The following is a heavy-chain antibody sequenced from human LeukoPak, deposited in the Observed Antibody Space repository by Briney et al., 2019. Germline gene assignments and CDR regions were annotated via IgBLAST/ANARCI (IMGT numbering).Heavy chain of an antibody. D-gene: IGHD6-13*01. CDR1: GGSISSGSYY. CDR3: ARGKAAGGGYYYYMDV. Sequence: SETLSLTCTVSGGSISSGSYYWSWNPQPAGPGLEWIVRIYTSGSTNYNPSLKSRVTISVDTSKNPFSLKLSSVTAADTAVYYCARGKAAGGGYYYYMDVWGKGTTVTISS. J-gene: IGHJ6*03. CDR2: IYTSGST. V-gene: IGHV4-61*02.